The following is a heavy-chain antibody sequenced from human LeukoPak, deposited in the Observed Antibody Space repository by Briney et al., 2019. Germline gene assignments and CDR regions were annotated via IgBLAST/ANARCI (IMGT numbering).Heavy chain of an antibody. CDR2: IYHSGST. Sequence: PSETLSLTCTVSGYSISSGYYWGWIRQPLGKGLEWIGSIYHSGSTYCNPSLKSRVTISVDTSKNQFSLKLSSVTAADTAVYYCAREVDYYGSGSYYFNNWFDPWGQGTLVTVSS. V-gene: IGHV4-38-2*02. J-gene: IGHJ5*02. CDR1: GYSISSGYY. CDR3: AREVDYYGSGSYYFNNWFDP. D-gene: IGHD3-10*01.